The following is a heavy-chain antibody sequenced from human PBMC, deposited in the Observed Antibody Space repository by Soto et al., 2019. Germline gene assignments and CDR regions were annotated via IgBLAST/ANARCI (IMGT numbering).Heavy chain of an antibody. J-gene: IGHJ6*02. CDR3: ARDDELSGAVHYYYYGMDV. D-gene: IGHD3-16*02. Sequence: QVQLVQSGAEVKKPGSSVKVSCKASGGTFSSYAISWVRQAPGQGPEWMGGIIPIFGTANYAQKFQGRVTITADESTSTAYMELSSLRSEDTAVYYCARDDELSGAVHYYYYGMDVWGQGTTVTVSS. V-gene: IGHV1-69*01. CDR1: GGTFSSYA. CDR2: IIPIFGTA.